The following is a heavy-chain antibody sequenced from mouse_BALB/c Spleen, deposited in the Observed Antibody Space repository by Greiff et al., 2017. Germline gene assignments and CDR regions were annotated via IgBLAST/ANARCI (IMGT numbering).Heavy chain of an antibody. D-gene: IGHD1-1*01. CDR2: IWSGGST. CDR1: GFSLTSYG. J-gene: IGHJ1*01. Sequence: VQLVESGPGLVQPSQSLSITCTVSGFSLTSYGVHWVRQSPGKGLEWLGVIWSGGSTDYNAAFISRLSISKDNSKSQVFFKMNSLQADDTAIYYCARNYYGKGFPWYFDVWGAGTTVTVSS. V-gene: IGHV2-4-1*01. CDR3: ARNYYGKGFPWYFDV.